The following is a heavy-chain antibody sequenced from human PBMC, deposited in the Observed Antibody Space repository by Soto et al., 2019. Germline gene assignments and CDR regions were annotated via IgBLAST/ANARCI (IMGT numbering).Heavy chain of an antibody. D-gene: IGHD3-10*01. CDR3: EGVSFGELAFDI. CDR1: GGSISSSSYY. Sequence: SETLSLTCTVSGGSISSSSYYWGWIRQPPGKGLEWIGSIYYSGSTYYNPSLKSRVTISVDTSKNQFSLKLSSVTAADTAVYNGEGVSFGELAFDIWGQGTMVTVSS. CDR2: IYYSGST. V-gene: IGHV4-39*01. J-gene: IGHJ3*02.